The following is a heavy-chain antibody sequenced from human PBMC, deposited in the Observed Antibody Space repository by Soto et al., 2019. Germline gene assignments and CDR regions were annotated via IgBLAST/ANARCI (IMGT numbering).Heavy chain of an antibody. Sequence: GGSLRLSCAASGFTFDDYAMHWVRQAPGKGLEWVSGISWNSGSIGYADSVKGRFTISRDNAKNSLYLQMNSLRAEDTALYYCAKDKRIAARFYYYYYMDVWGKGTTVTVSS. D-gene: IGHD6-6*01. CDR1: GFTFDDYA. V-gene: IGHV3-9*01. CDR3: AKDKRIAARFYYYYYMDV. J-gene: IGHJ6*03. CDR2: ISWNSGSI.